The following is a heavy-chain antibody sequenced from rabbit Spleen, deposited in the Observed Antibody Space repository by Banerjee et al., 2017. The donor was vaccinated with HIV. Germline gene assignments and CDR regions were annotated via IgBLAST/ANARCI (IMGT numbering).Heavy chain of an antibody. J-gene: IGHJ4*01. CDR2: INAATGKP. CDR3: ARYVSSNGYSGGRSYFDL. D-gene: IGHD1-1*01. Sequence: QSLEESGGDLVKPGASLTLTCKASSFSFSDRDVMCWVRQAPGKGLEWIACINAATGKPVYATWANSRFSISRTSSTTVTLQMTSLTAADTATYFCARYVSSNGYSGGRSYFDLWGQGTLVTVS. CDR1: SFSFSDRDV. V-gene: IGHV1S40*01.